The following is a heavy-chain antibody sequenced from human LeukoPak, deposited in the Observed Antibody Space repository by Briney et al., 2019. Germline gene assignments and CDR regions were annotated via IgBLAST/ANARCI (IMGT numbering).Heavy chain of an antibody. J-gene: IGHJ3*02. D-gene: IGHD3-3*01. CDR2: ISYDGSNK. CDR1: GFTFSSYG. CDR3: RSLEYAFDI. V-gene: IGHV3-30*03. Sequence: GGSLRLSCAASGFTFSSYGMHWVRQAPGKGLEWVAVISYDGSNKYYADSVKGRFTISRDNSKNTLHLQMNSLRAEDTAVYYCRSLEYAFDIWGQGTMDTVSS.